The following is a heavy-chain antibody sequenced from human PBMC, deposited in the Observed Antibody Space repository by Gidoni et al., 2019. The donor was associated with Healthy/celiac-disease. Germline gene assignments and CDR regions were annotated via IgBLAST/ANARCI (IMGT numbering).Heavy chain of an antibody. V-gene: IGHV3-30-3*01. Sequence: QVQLVDSGRGVVQPWRSLRLSCAASGFTFRTYTMHWVRPAPGKGLEWVSVISYDGSNEYYADSVKGRFTISRDNSKNTLYLQMDSLRTEDTALYYCARGGSDFWSGYPCEYWGQGTLVTVSS. D-gene: IGHD3-3*01. CDR3: ARGGSDFWSGYPCEY. CDR2: ISYDGSNE. CDR1: GFTFRTYT. J-gene: IGHJ4*02.